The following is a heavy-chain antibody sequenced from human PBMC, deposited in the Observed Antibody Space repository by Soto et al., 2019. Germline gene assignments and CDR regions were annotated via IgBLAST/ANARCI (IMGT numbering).Heavy chain of an antibody. CDR1: GGAFSNYA. CDR2: IIPMFGSA. D-gene: IGHD2-2*01. V-gene: IGHV1-69*01. CDR3: ARWAGQCTSANCYAPFDF. J-gene: IGHJ4*02. Sequence: QVQLVQSGAEVKKPGSSVKVSCKASGGAFSNYAITWVRQAPGQGLECMGGIIPMFGSAKYAEKFQGRITITADESTSTAYMELSSLRSEDTAVDYCARWAGQCTSANCYAPFDFWGQGTLVTVSS.